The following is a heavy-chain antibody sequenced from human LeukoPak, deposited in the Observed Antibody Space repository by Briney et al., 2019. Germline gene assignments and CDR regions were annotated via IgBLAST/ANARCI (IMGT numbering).Heavy chain of an antibody. J-gene: IGHJ4*02. Sequence: GGSLRLSCAASGFTFSIYGMFWVRQAPGKGLEWVAYMSYDGSLTNYADSVRGRFIISRDNSKNTLSLQLNSLRTEDTAVYYCAKKFVGNDNLFDYWGRGTLVTVSS. CDR3: AKKFVGNDNLFDY. CDR2: MSYDGSLT. CDR1: GFTFSIYG. V-gene: IGHV3-30*18. D-gene: IGHD3-9*01.